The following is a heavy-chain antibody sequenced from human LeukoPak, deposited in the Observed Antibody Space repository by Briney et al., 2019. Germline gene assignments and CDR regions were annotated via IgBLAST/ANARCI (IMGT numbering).Heavy chain of an antibody. CDR2: ISYDGSNK. Sequence: GGSLRLSCAASGFTFSSYAMHWVRQAPGKGLEWVAVISYDGSNKYYADSVKGRFTISRDNSKNTLYLQMNSLRAEDTAVYYCAKQGGAGRDYWGQGTLVTVSS. CDR3: AKQGGAGRDY. V-gene: IGHV3-30-3*02. J-gene: IGHJ4*02. CDR1: GFTFSSYA. D-gene: IGHD6-13*01.